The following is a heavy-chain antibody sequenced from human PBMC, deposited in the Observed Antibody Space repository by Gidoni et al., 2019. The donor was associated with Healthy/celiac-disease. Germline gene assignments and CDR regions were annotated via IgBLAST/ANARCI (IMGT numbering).Heavy chain of an antibody. J-gene: IGHJ4*02. V-gene: IGHV3-30*04. CDR1: GVTTSSDA. CDR3: ARDELYYDSSVRQNPQYYFDY. D-gene: IGHD3-22*01. Sequence: QVQPVESGGGVVEPGRSLRRPCAASGVTTSSDARHWARPAPGKGLECVAVISYDGVHQYYADSVTGRFTISRDNSKHTLFLQLNSLRAEDAAVYYCARDELYYDSSVRQNPQYYFDYWGQGTLVTVSS. CDR2: ISYDGVHQ.